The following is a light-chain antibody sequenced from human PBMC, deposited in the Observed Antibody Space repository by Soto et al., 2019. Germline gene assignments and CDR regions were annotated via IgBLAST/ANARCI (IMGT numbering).Light chain of an antibody. CDR3: QQYGSSTYT. J-gene: IGKJ2*01. CDR2: GAS. V-gene: IGKV3-20*01. CDR1: QSVDNNY. Sequence: EIVLTQSPGTLSLSPGEIFTLSCRSSQSVDNNYLAWYQQRPGQAPRLLIYGASSRATGTPDRFSGSGSGTDFTLTISRLEPEDFAVYYCQQYGSSTYTFGQGTKVDIK.